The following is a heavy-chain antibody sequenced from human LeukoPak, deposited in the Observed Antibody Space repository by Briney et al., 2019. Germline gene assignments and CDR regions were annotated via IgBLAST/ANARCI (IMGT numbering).Heavy chain of an antibody. Sequence: GGSLRLSCAASGFTFSSYWMSWVRQAPVKGLEWVANIKQDGSEKYYVDSVKSRFTVSRDNAKNSLYLQMNSLRAEDTAVYYCARSGLFRLFQHWGQGTLVTVSS. J-gene: IGHJ1*01. CDR3: ARSGLFRLFQH. CDR2: IKQDGSEK. V-gene: IGHV3-7*01. CDR1: GFTFSSYW.